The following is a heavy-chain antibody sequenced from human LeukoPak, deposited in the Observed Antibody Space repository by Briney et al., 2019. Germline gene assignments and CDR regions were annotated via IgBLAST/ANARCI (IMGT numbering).Heavy chain of an antibody. CDR1: GYTFTSYY. Sequence: GASVKVSCKASGYTFTSYYMYWVRQAPGQGLEWMGIINPSGGSTSYAQKFQGRVTMTRDTSTSTVYMELSSLRSEDTAVYYCASDRTSRHSPGGTQFDYWGQGTLVTVSS. CDR3: ASDRTSRHSPGGTQFDY. CDR2: INPSGGST. D-gene: IGHD1-14*01. J-gene: IGHJ4*02. V-gene: IGHV1-46*01.